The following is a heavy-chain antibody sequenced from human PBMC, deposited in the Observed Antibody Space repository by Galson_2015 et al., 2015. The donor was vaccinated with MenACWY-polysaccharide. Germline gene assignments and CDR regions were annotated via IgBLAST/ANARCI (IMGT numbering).Heavy chain of an antibody. D-gene: IGHD5-18*01. CDR2: IYTSGST. CDR3: TRSRGYNYGPDY. V-gene: IGHV4-4*07. CDR1: GGSISSNY. Sequence: SETLSLTCTVSGGSISSNYWSWIRQPAGKGLEWIGRIYTSGSTNYNPSLKSRVTLSIDTSKNQFSLKLTSVTAADTAVYYCTRSRGYNYGPDYWGQGTLVTVSS. J-gene: IGHJ4*02.